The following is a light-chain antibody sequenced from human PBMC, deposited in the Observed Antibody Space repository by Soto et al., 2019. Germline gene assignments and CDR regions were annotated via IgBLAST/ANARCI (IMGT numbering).Light chain of an antibody. V-gene: IGLV1-44*01. CDR3: AAWDDYLNGWV. CDR1: SSNIGPNP. Sequence: QSVLTQPPSASGTPGQRVTISCSGSSSNIGPNPVNWYQQLPGTAPKILIYSNDQWPSGVPDRFSGSKSGTSASLAISGLQSEDEADYYGAAWDDYLNGWVCGGGTPLTVL. J-gene: IGLJ3*02. CDR2: SND.